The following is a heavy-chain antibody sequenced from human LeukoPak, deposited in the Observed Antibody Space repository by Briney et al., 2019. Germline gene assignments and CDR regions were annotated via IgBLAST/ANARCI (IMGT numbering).Heavy chain of an antibody. Sequence: GRSLRLSCAASGFTFSSYEMNSVRQAPGKWLEWLSYISSSGSTIYYAGSVKGRFTISRDNAKKSLYLQMNSLRAEDTAVYYCARDGIAARVVYYYMDVWGKGTAVTVSS. CDR1: GFTFSSYE. J-gene: IGHJ6*03. V-gene: IGHV3-48*03. CDR2: ISSSGSTI. CDR3: ARDGIAARVVYYYMDV. D-gene: IGHD6-13*01.